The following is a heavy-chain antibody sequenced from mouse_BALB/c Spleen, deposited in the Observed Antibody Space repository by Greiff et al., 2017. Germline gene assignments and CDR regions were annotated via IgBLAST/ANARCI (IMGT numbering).Heavy chain of an antibody. V-gene: IGHV1-80*01. J-gene: IGHJ3*01. Sequence: VQLQQSGAELVRPGSSVKISCKASGYAFSSYWMNWVKQRPGQGLEWIGQIYPGDGDTNYNGKFKGKATLTADKSSSTAYMQLSSLTSEDSAVYFCARSDYDGYSWFAYWGQGTLVTVSA. CDR3: ARSDYDGYSWFAY. CDR1: GYAFSSYW. D-gene: IGHD2-3*01. CDR2: IYPGDGDT.